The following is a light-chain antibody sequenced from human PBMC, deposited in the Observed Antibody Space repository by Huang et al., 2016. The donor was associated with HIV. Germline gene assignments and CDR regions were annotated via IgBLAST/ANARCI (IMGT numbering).Light chain of an antibody. CDR3: MESLQTPYT. J-gene: IGKJ2*01. Sequence: DIVMTQSPLSLPVAPGEPASISCRSSQRLLHSNGYNYVDWYLQKPGQSPQLLIHLASSRASGVPDRFSGGGSGTNFTLKINRVEAEDAGIYYCMESLQTPYTFGQGTKVEIK. CDR1: QRLLHSNGYNY. V-gene: IGKV2-28*01. CDR2: LAS.